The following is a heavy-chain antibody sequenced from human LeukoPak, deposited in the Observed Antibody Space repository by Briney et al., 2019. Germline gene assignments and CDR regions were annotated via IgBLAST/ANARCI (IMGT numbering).Heavy chain of an antibody. D-gene: IGHD3-16*01. CDR2: IKDDGSDK. Sequence: GGSLRLSCAASGFTFSNAWMSWVRQAPGKGLEWVATIKDDGSDKYYVDSVKGRFTISRDNAKKSLWLQMNSLRVEDTAMYYCADLGSRDWGQGTLVTVSS. CDR3: ADLGSRD. V-gene: IGHV3-7*01. J-gene: IGHJ4*02. CDR1: GFTFSNAW.